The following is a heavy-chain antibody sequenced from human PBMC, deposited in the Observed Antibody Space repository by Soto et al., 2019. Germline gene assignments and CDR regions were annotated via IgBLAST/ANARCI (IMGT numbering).Heavy chain of an antibody. Sequence: EVQLLESGGGLVQPGGSLRLSCAASGFTFSSYAMSWVRQAPGKGLEWVSAISGSGGSTYYADSVKGRFTISRDNSKNALYLQRNSLRAVDTAVYYCAKNEVVLRYFGWPDYWGQGTLVTVSS. J-gene: IGHJ4*02. D-gene: IGHD3-9*01. V-gene: IGHV3-23*01. CDR1: GFTFSSYA. CDR3: AKNEVVLRYFGWPDY. CDR2: ISGSGGST.